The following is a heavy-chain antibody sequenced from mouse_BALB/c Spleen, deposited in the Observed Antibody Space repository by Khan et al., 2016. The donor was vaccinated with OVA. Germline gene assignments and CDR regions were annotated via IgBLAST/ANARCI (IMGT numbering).Heavy chain of an antibody. CDR3: ARDRIDY. Sequence: VQLQQSGAELAKPGASVKMSCKASGYTFTSYWMHWIKQRPGQGLEWIGYINPTSGYTDYNQKFKDKATLTADKSSSTAYMQLNGLTSDDSAVYYCARDRIDYWGQGTTLTVSS. CDR2: INPTSGYT. J-gene: IGHJ2*01. V-gene: IGHV1-7*01. CDR1: GYTFTSYW.